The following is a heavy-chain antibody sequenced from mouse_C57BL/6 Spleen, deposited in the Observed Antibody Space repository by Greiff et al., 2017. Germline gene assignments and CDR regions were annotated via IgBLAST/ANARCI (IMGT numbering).Heavy chain of an antibody. Sequence: QVQLQQSGPELVKPGASVKISCKASGYAFSSSWMNWVKQRPGKGLEWIGRIYPGDGDTNYNGKFKGKATLTADKSSSTAYMQLSSLTSEDSAVYFCARSRGAYWGQGTTLTVSS. CDR2: IYPGDGDT. V-gene: IGHV1-82*01. J-gene: IGHJ2*01. CDR1: GYAFSSSW. CDR3: ARSRGAY.